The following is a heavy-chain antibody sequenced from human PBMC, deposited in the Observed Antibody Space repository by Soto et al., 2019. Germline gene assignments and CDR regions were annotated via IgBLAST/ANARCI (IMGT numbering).Heavy chain of an antibody. Sequence: SVKVSCKASGGTFSSYAISWVRQAPGQGLEWMGGIIPIFGTANYAQKFQGRVTITADKSTSTAYMELSSLRSEDTAVYYCARDSPPGYSSSSGWFDPWGQGTLVTVSS. CDR2: IIPIFGTA. D-gene: IGHD6-13*01. V-gene: IGHV1-69*06. CDR3: ARDSPPGYSSSSGWFDP. J-gene: IGHJ5*02. CDR1: GGTFSSYA.